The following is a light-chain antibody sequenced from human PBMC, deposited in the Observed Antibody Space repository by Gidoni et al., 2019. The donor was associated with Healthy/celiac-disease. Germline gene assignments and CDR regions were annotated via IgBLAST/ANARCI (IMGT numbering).Light chain of an antibody. CDR1: KLGDKY. CDR2: QDS. V-gene: IGLV3-1*01. J-gene: IGLJ2*01. CDR3: QAWDSSTVV. Sequence: SYHLTQPPSVFVSPGQTASITCSGDKLGDKYACWYQQKPGQSPVLVIYQDSKRPSGIPERFSGSNSGNTATLTISGTQAMDEADYYCQAWDSSTVVFGGGTKLTVL.